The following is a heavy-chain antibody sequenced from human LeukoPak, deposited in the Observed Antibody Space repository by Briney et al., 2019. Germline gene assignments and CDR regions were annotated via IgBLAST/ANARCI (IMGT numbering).Heavy chain of an antibody. CDR3: ARDQAAAGTRGAFDI. Sequence: SETLSLTCTVSGGSISSYYWSWIRQPPGKGLEWIGYIYYSGSTNYNPSLKSRVTISVDTSKNRFSLKLSSVTAADTAVYYCARDQAAAGTRGAFDIWGQGTMVTVSS. J-gene: IGHJ3*02. CDR1: GGSISSYY. D-gene: IGHD6-13*01. V-gene: IGHV4-59*01. CDR2: IYYSGST.